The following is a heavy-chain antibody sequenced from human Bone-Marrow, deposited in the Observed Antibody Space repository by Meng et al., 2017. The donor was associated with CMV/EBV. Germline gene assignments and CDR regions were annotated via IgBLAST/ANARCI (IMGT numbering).Heavy chain of an antibody. CDR2: ITRNNLI. V-gene: IGHV3-69-1*01. CDR1: GFSLSDYS. D-gene: IGHD6-13*01. CDR3: ARDLTLWGSSNKGRIRAGMDV. J-gene: IGHJ6*02. Sequence: GGSLRLSCAASGFSLSDYSMHWVRQAPGKGLEWVAFITRNNLIYYADSLEGRFTISRDNGRNSLYLQMNSLRAEDTAVYYCARDLTLWGSSNKGRIRAGMDVWGQGTTVTVSS.